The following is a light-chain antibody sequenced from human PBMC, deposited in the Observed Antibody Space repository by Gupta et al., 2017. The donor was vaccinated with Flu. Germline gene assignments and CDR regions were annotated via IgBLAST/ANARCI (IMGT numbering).Light chain of an antibody. CDR2: NTF. V-gene: IGKV1-39*01. J-gene: IGKJ1*01. Sequence: DIQMTQSPSSLSASVGDRVTVTCRTSHFISNSLNWYQQKTGEAPKLLIYNTFNLQNGVSSRFSGRGSGTDFTLTISSLQPEDFATYYGQQSYTIPRTFGQGTRVEIK. CDR3: QQSYTIPRT. CDR1: HFISNS.